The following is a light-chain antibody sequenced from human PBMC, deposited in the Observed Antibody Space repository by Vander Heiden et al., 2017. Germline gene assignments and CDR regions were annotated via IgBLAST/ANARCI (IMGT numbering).Light chain of an antibody. CDR3: QAWDSSTYV. CDR2: QDS. J-gene: IGLJ1*01. Sequence: YELTYTPSVSVSAGQTASIICSGVKLGDNSPCSYQQKLGQSPVLVIYQDSKRPSEIPERFSGSNSGNTATLTISGTQAMDEADYYCQAWDSSTYVFGTGTKVTVL. V-gene: IGLV3-1*01. CDR1: KLGDNS.